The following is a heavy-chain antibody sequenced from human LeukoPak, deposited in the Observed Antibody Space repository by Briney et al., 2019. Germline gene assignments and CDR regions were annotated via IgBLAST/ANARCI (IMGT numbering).Heavy chain of an antibody. CDR2: ISSSGSTI. CDR1: GFTFSDYY. V-gene: IGHV3-11*01. D-gene: IGHD6-19*01. Sequence: GGSLRLSCAASGFTFSDYYMSWIRQAPGKGMEWVSYISSSGSTIYSADSVRRRFTISRDNDKNSLYLQMNSMRAEDTAVYYCARGRAKQWLAHKTGGSFDYWGQGTLVTVSS. CDR3: ARGRAKQWLAHKTGGSFDY. J-gene: IGHJ4*02.